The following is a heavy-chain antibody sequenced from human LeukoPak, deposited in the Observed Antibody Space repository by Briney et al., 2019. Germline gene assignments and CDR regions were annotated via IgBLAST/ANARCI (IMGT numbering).Heavy chain of an antibody. CDR1: GGSMSSGSYY. J-gene: IGHJ4*02. CDR2: VYTSGST. D-gene: IGHD1-1*01. CDR3: ASELESLDRVDY. Sequence: SETLSLTCTVSGGSMSSGSYYWSWIRQPAGKGLEWIGRVYTSGSTNYNPSLKSRVTISVDTSKNQFPLKMSSVTAADTAVYYCASELESLDRVDYWGQGTLVTVSS. V-gene: IGHV4-61*02.